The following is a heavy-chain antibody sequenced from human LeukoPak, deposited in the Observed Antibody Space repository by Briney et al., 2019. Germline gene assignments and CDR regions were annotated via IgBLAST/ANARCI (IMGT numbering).Heavy chain of an antibody. Sequence: PGGSLRLSCAASGFTFSGYGMHWVRQAPGKGLEWVAVISYDGSNKYYADSVKGRFTISRDNSKNTLYLQMNSLRAEDTAVYYCAKDRYGWELLSYYFDYWGQGTLVTVSS. CDR2: ISYDGSNK. CDR1: GFTFSGYG. V-gene: IGHV3-30*18. CDR3: AKDRYGWELLSYYFDY. J-gene: IGHJ4*02. D-gene: IGHD1-26*01.